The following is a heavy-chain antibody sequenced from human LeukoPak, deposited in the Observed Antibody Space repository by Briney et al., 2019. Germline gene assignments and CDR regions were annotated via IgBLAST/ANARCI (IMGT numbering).Heavy chain of an antibody. CDR3: ARVRVSWALWWFDP. Sequence: PGGSLRLSCAASGFTFSSYAMSWVRQAPGKGLEWIGYIYYSGSTYYNPSLKSRVTISVDTSKNQFSLKLSSVTAADTAVYYCARVRVSWALWWFDPWGQGTLVTVSS. CDR2: IYYSGST. D-gene: IGHD1-26*01. V-gene: IGHV4-59*12. CDR1: GFTFSSYA. J-gene: IGHJ5*02.